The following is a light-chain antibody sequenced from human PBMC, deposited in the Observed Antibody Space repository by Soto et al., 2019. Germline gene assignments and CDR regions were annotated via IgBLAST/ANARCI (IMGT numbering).Light chain of an antibody. Sequence: DIQMTQFPSSVSASVGDSVAITCRASQIISNWVAWYQQKPGTAPRLLIYAATTLNSGVPSRFSGRRSGTVFTLTITDLQPEDFAIYYCQQEYSFPFTFDPGTKVDLK. CDR3: QQEYSFPFT. CDR1: QIISNW. J-gene: IGKJ3*01. V-gene: IGKV1-12*01. CDR2: AAT.